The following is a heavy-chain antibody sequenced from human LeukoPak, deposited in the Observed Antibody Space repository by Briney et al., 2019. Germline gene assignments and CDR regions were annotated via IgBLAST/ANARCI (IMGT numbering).Heavy chain of an antibody. Sequence: GGSLRLSCAASGFPFSSYWMHWVRQAPGKGLVWVSRINSDGSSTNYADSVKGRFTISRDNAKNTLSLQMNGLRAEDTAVYYCARALDYYDSSGFGYWGQGTLVTVSS. CDR1: GFPFSSYW. CDR2: INSDGSST. J-gene: IGHJ4*02. D-gene: IGHD3-22*01. V-gene: IGHV3-74*01. CDR3: ARALDYYDSSGFGY.